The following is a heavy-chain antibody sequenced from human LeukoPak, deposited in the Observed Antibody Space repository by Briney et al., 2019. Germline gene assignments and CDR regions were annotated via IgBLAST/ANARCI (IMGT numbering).Heavy chain of an antibody. V-gene: IGHV1-2*02. D-gene: IGHD3-3*01. J-gene: IGHJ4*02. Sequence: ASVKVSCKASGYTFTGYYMHWVRQAPGQGLEWMGWINPNSGGTNYAQKFQGRVTMTTDTSTSTAYMELRSLRSDDTAVYYCARGALFGVVPLPFDYWGQGTLVTVSS. CDR1: GYTFTGYY. CDR2: INPNSGGT. CDR3: ARGALFGVVPLPFDY.